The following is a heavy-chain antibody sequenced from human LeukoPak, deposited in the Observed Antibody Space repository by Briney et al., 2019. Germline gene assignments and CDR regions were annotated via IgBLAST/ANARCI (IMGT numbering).Heavy chain of an antibody. CDR1: GGTFSSYT. Sequence: SVKVSCKASGGTFSSYTISWVRQAPGQGLEWTGGIIPIFDTANYAQKFQGRVTITADESTNTAYMELSSLRSEDTAVFYCATANRRRDGYNSGFWDYWGQGTLVTVSS. CDR3: ATANRRRDGYNSGFWDY. D-gene: IGHD5-24*01. J-gene: IGHJ4*02. V-gene: IGHV1-69*01. CDR2: IIPIFDTA.